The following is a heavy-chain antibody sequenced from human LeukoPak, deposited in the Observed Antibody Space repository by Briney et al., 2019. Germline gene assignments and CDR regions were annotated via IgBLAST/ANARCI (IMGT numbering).Heavy chain of an antibody. V-gene: IGHV3-23*01. CDR2: ISGSGGNT. Sequence: GGSLRLSCAASGFTFSSYAMSWVRQAPGKGLEWVSAISGSGGNTYYADSVKGRFTISRDNSKNTQYLQMNSLRAEDTAVYYCAKANGYSSGWYYGYWGQGTLVTVSS. D-gene: IGHD6-19*01. J-gene: IGHJ4*02. CDR1: GFTFSSYA. CDR3: AKANGYSSGWYYGY.